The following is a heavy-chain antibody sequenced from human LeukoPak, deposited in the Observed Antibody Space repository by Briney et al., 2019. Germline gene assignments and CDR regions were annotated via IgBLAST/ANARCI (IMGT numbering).Heavy chain of an antibody. V-gene: IGHV1-18*01. J-gene: IGHJ5*02. Sequence: ASVKVSCKASGYTFTSYGISWVRQAPGQGLEWMGWISAYNGNTNYAQKLQGRGTMTTDTSTSTAYMELRSLRSDDTAVYYCARDCLGGDIVVVPAAIFPWESWMGVSGFDPWGQGTLVTVSS. CDR2: ISAYNGNT. CDR1: GYTFTSYG. CDR3: ARDCLGGDIVVVPAAIFPWESWMGVSGFDP. D-gene: IGHD2-2*01.